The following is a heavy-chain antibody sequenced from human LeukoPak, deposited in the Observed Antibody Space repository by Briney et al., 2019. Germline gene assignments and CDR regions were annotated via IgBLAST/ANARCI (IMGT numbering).Heavy chain of an antibody. CDR1: GGSFSGYY. V-gene: IGHV4-34*01. J-gene: IGHJ5*02. CDR2: INHSGST. D-gene: IGHD2-2*01. Sequence: SETLSLTWAVYGGSFSGYYWSWIRQPPGKGLEWIGEINHSGSTNYNPSLKSRVTISVDTSKNQFSLKLSSVTAADTAVYYCARVPVVPAENWFDPWGQGTLVTVSS. CDR3: ARVPVVPAENWFDP.